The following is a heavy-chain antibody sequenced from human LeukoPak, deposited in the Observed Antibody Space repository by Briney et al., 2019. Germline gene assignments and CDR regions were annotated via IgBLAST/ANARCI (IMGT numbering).Heavy chain of an antibody. CDR1: GFTFSSYA. J-gene: IGHJ4*02. D-gene: IGHD2-2*01. CDR3: AKDGCSSTSCYRDY. V-gene: IGHV3-23*01. CDR2: ISGSGGST. Sequence: GGSLRLSCAASGFTFSSYAMSWVRQAPGKGLEWVSAISGSGGSTYYADSVKGRFTISRDNSKNTLYLQMNSLRAEDTAVYYCAKDGCSSTSCYRDYWGQGTLVTVSS.